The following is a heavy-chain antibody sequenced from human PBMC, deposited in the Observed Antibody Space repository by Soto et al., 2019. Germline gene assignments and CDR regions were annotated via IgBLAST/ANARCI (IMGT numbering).Heavy chain of an antibody. Sequence: SGPTLVNPTQTLTLTCTFSGFSLSTSGVGVGWIRQPPGKALEWLALIYWDDDKRYSPSLKSGLTITKDTSKNQVVLTMTNMDPVDTATYYCAHIDYSNHAFYYYYYMDVWGKGTTVTVSS. CDR2: IYWDDDK. CDR1: GFSLSTSGVG. D-gene: IGHD4-4*01. J-gene: IGHJ6*03. V-gene: IGHV2-5*02. CDR3: AHIDYSNHAFYYYYYMDV.